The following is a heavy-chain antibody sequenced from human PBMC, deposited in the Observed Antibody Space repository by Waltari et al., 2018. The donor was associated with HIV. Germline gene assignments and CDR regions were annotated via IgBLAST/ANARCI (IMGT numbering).Heavy chain of an antibody. CDR2: ISYDGSDK. CDR3: AREFYYDSTGYNSGFDY. Sequence: QVHLVESGGGVVQPGRSLRLSCAASGFTFSTYVMHWVRQAPGKGLGGVADISYDGSDKYHADSVKGRFTISRDNSRNTLYLQMNSLRPEDTAVYFCAREFYYDSTGYNSGFDYWGQGTLVTVSS. CDR1: GFTFSTYV. D-gene: IGHD3-22*01. V-gene: IGHV3-30*01. J-gene: IGHJ4*02.